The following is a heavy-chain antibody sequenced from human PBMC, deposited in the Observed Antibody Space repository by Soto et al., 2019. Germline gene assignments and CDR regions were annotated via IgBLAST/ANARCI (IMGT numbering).Heavy chain of an antibody. CDR1: GFTFSSYA. CDR2: ISGSGGST. J-gene: IGHJ5*02. V-gene: IGHV3-23*01. CDR3: AKEYYYGSGKTRWFDP. D-gene: IGHD3-10*01. Sequence: GGSLRLSCAASGFTFSSYAMSWVRQAPGKGLEWVSAISGSGGSTYYADSVKGRFTISRDNSKNTLYLQMNSLRAEDTAVYYCAKEYYYGSGKTRWFDPWGQGTLVTSPQ.